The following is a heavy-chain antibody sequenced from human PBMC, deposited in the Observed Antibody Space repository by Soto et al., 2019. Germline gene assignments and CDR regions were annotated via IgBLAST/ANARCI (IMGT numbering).Heavy chain of an antibody. J-gene: IGHJ3*02. Sequence: GALRVSCAASGFTFRNSSLNWVRQAPGKGLEWVSSISSSSSYIYYADSVKGRFTISRDNAKNSLYLQMNSLRAEDTAVYYCARGRSSGYYNDAFDIWGQGTMVTVS. CDR3: ARGRSSGYYNDAFDI. D-gene: IGHD3-22*01. CDR2: ISSSSSYI. V-gene: IGHV3-21*01. CDR1: GFTFRNSS.